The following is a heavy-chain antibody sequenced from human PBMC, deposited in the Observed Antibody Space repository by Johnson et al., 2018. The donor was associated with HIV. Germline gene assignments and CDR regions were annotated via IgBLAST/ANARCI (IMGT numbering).Heavy chain of an antibody. V-gene: IGHV3-30*04. J-gene: IGHJ3*02. D-gene: IGHD1-1*01. CDR2: IWYDGSNK. Sequence: QVQLVESGGGVVQPGRSLRLSCAASGFTFSSYAMHWVRQAPGKGLEWVAVIWYDGSNKYYADSVKGRFTISRVNSKNTLCLQMNSLRPEDTAVYYCARDGESHQLPLGDAFDIWGQGTMVTVSS. CDR3: ARDGESHQLPLGDAFDI. CDR1: GFTFSSYA.